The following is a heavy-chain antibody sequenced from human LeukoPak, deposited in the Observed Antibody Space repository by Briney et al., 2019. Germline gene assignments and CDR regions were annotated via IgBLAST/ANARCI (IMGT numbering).Heavy chain of an antibody. V-gene: IGHV4-59*08. J-gene: IGHJ4*02. CDR2: IYYSGST. Sequence: SETLSPTCTVSGGSISSYYWSWIRQPPGKGLEWIGYIYYSGSTNYNPSLKSRVTISVDTSKNQFSLKLSSVTAADTAVYYCARHVYCSSTSCYMGLTYYFDYWGQGTLVTVSS. CDR1: GGSISSYY. D-gene: IGHD2-2*02. CDR3: ARHVYCSSTSCYMGLTYYFDY.